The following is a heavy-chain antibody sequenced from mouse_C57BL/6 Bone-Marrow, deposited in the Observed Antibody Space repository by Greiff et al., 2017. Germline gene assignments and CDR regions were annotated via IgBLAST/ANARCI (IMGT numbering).Heavy chain of an antibody. CDR1: GYTFTSYA. CDR2: IYPRGGST. V-gene: IGHV1-85*01. CDR3: ARLEFDGSSGDWYYDV. Sequence: LQESGPELVKPGASVKLSCKASGYTFTSYAINWVKQRPGQGLEWIGRIYPRGGSTKYNEKFKGKATLTVDTSSSTAYMELHSLTSEDSAVYFCARLEFDGSSGDWYYDVGGTGTTVTVSA. D-gene: IGHD1-1*01. J-gene: IGHJ1*03.